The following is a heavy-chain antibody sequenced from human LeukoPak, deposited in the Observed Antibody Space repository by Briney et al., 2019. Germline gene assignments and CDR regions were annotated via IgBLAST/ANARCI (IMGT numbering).Heavy chain of an antibody. CDR1: GGSFSGYY. Sequence: PSETLSLTCAVYGGSFSGYYWSWIRQPPGKGLEWLGEINHSGITNYNPSLKSRLIMSVDLPENHISLKLTSVTAADTAVYYCAREGGFYRPLDYSGQGTLVTVSS. CDR2: INHSGIT. V-gene: IGHV4-34*01. D-gene: IGHD3-3*01. J-gene: IGHJ4*02. CDR3: AREGGFYRPLDY.